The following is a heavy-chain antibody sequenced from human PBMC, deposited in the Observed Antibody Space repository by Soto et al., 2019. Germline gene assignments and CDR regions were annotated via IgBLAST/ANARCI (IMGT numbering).Heavy chain of an antibody. CDR2: INPSGST. D-gene: IGHD2-2*01. V-gene: IGHV4-34*01. Sequence: QVQLQQWGAGLLKPSETLSLTCAVYGGSFSGYYWNWIRQPPGKGLEWIGEINPSGSTNDNPSLNSQVTISVDTSKNQCSLKLSSVTAADTAVYYWARGPAPPFYGMDVWGQGTTFTVSS. CDR3: ARGPAPPFYGMDV. J-gene: IGHJ6*02. CDR1: GGSFSGYY.